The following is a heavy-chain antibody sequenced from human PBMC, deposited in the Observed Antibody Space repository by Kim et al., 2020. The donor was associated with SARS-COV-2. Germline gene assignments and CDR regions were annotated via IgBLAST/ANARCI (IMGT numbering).Heavy chain of an antibody. Sequence: GESLKISCKGSGYSFTSYWIGWVRQMPGKGLEWMGIIYPGDSDTRYSPSFQGQVTISADKSISTAYLQWSSLKASDTAMYYCARRDCSGGSCYSKQFDYWGQGTLVTVSS. V-gene: IGHV5-51*01. J-gene: IGHJ4*02. CDR2: IYPGDSDT. D-gene: IGHD2-15*01. CDR1: GYSFTSYW. CDR3: ARRDCSGGSCYSKQFDY.